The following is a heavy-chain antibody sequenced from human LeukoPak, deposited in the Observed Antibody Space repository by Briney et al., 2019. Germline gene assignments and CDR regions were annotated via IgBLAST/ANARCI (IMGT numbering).Heavy chain of an antibody. CDR3: ARDGYYGSGKFDP. J-gene: IGHJ5*02. V-gene: IGHV4-31*03. CDR1: GGSISSGGYY. D-gene: IGHD3-10*01. Sequence: SETLSLTCTVSGGSISSGGYYWSWIRQHPGKGLEWIGYIYYSGSTYYNPSLKSRVTISVDTSKNQFSLKLSFVTAADTAVYYCARDGYYGSGKFDPWGQGTLVTVSS. CDR2: IYYSGST.